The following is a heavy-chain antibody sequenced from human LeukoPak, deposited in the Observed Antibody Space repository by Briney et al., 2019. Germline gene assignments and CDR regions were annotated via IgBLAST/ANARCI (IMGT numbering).Heavy chain of an antibody. V-gene: IGHV4-61*01. Sequence: PSETLSLTCTVSGDSVSSGTFYWSWIRQPPGKGLEWIGYISYSGSTNYNPSLKSRVTISVDTSKHQFSLKLSSVTTADTAVYYCARDRLGVGALNWGRGTLVTVSS. CDR2: ISYSGST. CDR1: GDSVSSGTFY. CDR3: ARDRLGVGALN. J-gene: IGHJ2*01. D-gene: IGHD1-26*01.